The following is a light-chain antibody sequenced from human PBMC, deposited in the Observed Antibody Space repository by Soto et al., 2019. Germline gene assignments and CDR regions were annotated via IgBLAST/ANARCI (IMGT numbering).Light chain of an antibody. CDR2: NNN. Sequence: QAVVTQPPSASGTPGQRVTISCSGSNSNIGSHTVNWYQQLPGAAPKLLIYNNNQRPSGVPDRFSGSKSGTSASLAISGLQSEDEADYYCAAWDDSLNGVVIGGGTKLTVL. V-gene: IGLV1-44*01. CDR3: AAWDDSLNGVV. J-gene: IGLJ2*01. CDR1: NSNIGSHT.